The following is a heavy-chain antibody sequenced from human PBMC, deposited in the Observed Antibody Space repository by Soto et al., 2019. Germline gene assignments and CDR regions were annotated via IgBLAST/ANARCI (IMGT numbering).Heavy chain of an antibody. D-gene: IGHD2-21*01. V-gene: IGHV3-66*01. Sequence: EVQLVESGGGLVQPGGSLRLSCAGSGFTVSSYYMSWVRQAPGKGLEWVSVIYSGGSTYYADSVQGRFTISRVNPKNTLYLQINRPSADDTAVYFCARFGWTSYCVGDCYADAFDIWVQGTMVTVSS. CDR2: IYSGGST. J-gene: IGHJ3*02. CDR3: ARFGWTSYCVGDCYADAFDI. CDR1: GFTVSSYY.